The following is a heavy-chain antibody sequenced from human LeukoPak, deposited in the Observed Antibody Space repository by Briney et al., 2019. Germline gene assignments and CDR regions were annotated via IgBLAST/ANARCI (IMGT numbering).Heavy chain of an antibody. CDR2: FDPEDGET. CDR1: GYTLTELS. D-gene: IGHD6-19*01. CDR3: AKEVAVAGVFHFYYGMDV. J-gene: IGHJ6*02. Sequence: ASVKVSCKVSGYTLTELSMHWVRQAPGKGLEWMGGFDPEDGETIYAQKFQGRVTMTEDTSTDTAYMELSSLRSEDTAVYYCAKEVAVAGVFHFYYGMDVWGQGTTVTVSS. V-gene: IGHV1-24*01.